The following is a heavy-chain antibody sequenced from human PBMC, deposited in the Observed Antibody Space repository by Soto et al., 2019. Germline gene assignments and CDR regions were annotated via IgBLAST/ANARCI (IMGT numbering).Heavy chain of an antibody. CDR3: ARVAADIASWLDP. J-gene: IGHJ5*02. CDR1: GDSISTYN. CDR2: IYYSGVT. Sequence: QGQLQESGPGLVKPSETLSLTCTVSGDSISTYNWGWIRQPPGKGLEWIGCIYYSGVTNYNPSLKSRATLSVDTPKNQLSLKLNSVTAADTAVYYCARVAADIASWLDPWGQGTLVTVSS. D-gene: IGHD5-12*01. V-gene: IGHV4-59*01.